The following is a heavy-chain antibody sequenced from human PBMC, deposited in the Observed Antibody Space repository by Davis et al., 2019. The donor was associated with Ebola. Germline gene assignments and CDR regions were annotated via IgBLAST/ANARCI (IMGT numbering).Heavy chain of an antibody. Sequence: MPSETLSLTCAVYGGSFSGYYWSWIRQPPGKGLEWIGEINHSGSTNYNPSLKSRVTIPVDTSKNQFSLKLSSVTAADTAVYYCARGRYGSGSYGEGMDVWGQGTTVTVSS. CDR3: ARGRYGSGSYGEGMDV. CDR1: GGSFSGYY. V-gene: IGHV4-34*01. D-gene: IGHD3-10*01. J-gene: IGHJ6*02. CDR2: INHSGST.